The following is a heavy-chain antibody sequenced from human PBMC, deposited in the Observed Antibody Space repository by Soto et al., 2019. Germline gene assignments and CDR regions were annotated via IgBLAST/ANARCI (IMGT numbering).Heavy chain of an antibody. D-gene: IGHD3-22*01. CDR1: GYIFATYC. CDR3: ARHFDSSAQSTFDI. Sequence: PGESVKISCKGSGYIFATYCIGWVLQMPWKGLEWMGIISPSDSQTRYSPSFQGHVTFSADKSISTAYLQWSSLKASDTALYFCARHFDSSAQSTFDIWGQGTTVTVSS. V-gene: IGHV5-51*01. J-gene: IGHJ3*02. CDR2: ISPSDSQT.